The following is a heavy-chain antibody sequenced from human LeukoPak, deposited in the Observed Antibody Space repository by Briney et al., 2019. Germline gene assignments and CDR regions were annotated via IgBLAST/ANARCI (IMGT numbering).Heavy chain of an antibody. CDR3: AKGLSGSHYNAHY. CDR1: GFTFSSYA. Sequence: PGGSLRLSCAASGFTFSSYAMTWVRQAPGKGLEWVSGISVSGGSTYYADSVKGRFTISRDNSKNTLYLQMNSLRAEDTAVYYCAKGLSGSHYNAHYWGRGSLVTVSS. V-gene: IGHV3-23*01. D-gene: IGHD1-26*01. CDR2: ISVSGGST. J-gene: IGHJ4*02.